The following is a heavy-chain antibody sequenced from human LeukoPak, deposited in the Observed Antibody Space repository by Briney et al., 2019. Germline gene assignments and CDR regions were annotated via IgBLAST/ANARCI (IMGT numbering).Heavy chain of an antibody. CDR2: IWYDGSNK. CDR3: AKEADYDILTVSYFDY. D-gene: IGHD3-9*01. Sequence: PGGSLRLSCAASGFTFSYYGMHWVRQAPGKGLEWVAVIWYDGSNKYCADSVKGRFTISRDNSKNTLYLQMNSLRAEDTAVYYCAKEADYDILTVSYFDYWGQGTLVTVSS. J-gene: IGHJ4*02. CDR1: GFTFSYYG. V-gene: IGHV3-33*06.